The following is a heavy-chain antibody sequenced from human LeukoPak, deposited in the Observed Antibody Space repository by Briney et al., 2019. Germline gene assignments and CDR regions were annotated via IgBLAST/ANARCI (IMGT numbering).Heavy chain of an antibody. CDR3: ARAPLWFGIPFDP. D-gene: IGHD3-10*01. Sequence: SETLSLTCTVSGGSISSYHWSWIRQPPGKGLEWIGYMYYSGSTNYNPSLKSRVTISVDTSKNQFSLKLSSVTAADTAVYYCARAPLWFGIPFDPWGQGTLVTVSS. V-gene: IGHV4-59*01. J-gene: IGHJ5*02. CDR1: GGSISSYH. CDR2: MYYSGST.